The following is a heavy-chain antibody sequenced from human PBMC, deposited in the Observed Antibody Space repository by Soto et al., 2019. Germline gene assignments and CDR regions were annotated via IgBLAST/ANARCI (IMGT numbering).Heavy chain of an antibody. J-gene: IGHJ3*02. V-gene: IGHV4-34*01. CDR2: INHSGST. CDR3: ARRSYGYFSGGSCYRYGAFDI. CDR1: GGSFSGYY. D-gene: IGHD2-15*01. Sequence: TLSLTCAVYGGSFSGYYWSWIRQPPGKGLEWIGEINHSGSTNYNPSLKSRVTISVDTSKNQFSLKLSSVTAADTAVYYCARRSYGYFSGGSCYRYGAFDIRGQRTMVTVSS.